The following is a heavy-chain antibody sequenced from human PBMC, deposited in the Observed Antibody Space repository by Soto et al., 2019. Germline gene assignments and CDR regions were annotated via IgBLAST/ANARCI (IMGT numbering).Heavy chain of an antibody. V-gene: IGHV3-74*01. CDR2: MNEDGGTT. CDR1: GFTFSSYW. J-gene: IGHJ6*02. CDR3: ASDLSGRADV. Sequence: VGSLRLSCAASGFTFSSYWMHWVRQAPGKGLVWVSRMNEDGGTTDYADSVKGRFTISRDNAKNTLYLQMNSLRVEDTAVYYCASDLSGRADVWGQGTTVTVSS. D-gene: IGHD3-10*01.